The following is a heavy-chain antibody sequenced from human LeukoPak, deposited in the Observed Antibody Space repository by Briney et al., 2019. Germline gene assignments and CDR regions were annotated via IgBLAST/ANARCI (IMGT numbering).Heavy chain of an antibody. CDR2: IYTSGST. J-gene: IGHJ4*02. D-gene: IGHD6-13*01. V-gene: IGHV4-4*07. CDR1: GDSISNYY. Sequence: SETLSLTCIVSGDSISNYYWSWIRQPAGKGLEWIGRIYTSGSTNYNPSLKSRVTMSVDTSKNQFSLKLTSVTAADTAVYYCASLFPIAAAGMCDYWGQGTLVTVSS. CDR3: ASLFPIAAAGMCDY.